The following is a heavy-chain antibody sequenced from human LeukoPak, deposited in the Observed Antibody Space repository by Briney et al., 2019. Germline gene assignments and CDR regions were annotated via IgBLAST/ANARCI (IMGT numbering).Heavy chain of an antibody. Sequence: PSETLSLTCAVYGGSFSGYHWSWLRQPPGKGLEWIGEINHSGSTNYNPSLKSRVTISVDTSKNQFSLKLSSVTAADTAVYYCARDISYYGSGTDVSYYYYMDVWGKGTTVTVSS. CDR2: INHSGST. V-gene: IGHV4-34*01. D-gene: IGHD3-10*01. CDR3: ARDISYYGSGTDVSYYYYMDV. CDR1: GGSFSGYH. J-gene: IGHJ6*03.